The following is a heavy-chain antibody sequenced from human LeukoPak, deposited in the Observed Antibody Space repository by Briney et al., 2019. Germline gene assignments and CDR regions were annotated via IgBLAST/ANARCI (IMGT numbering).Heavy chain of an antibody. CDR2: MRGSCVIT. J-gene: IGHJ4*02. CDR3: AKEEWVGGRNFFDY. Sequence: PGGSLRLSCAASGFAFRAYDMSWVRQAPGKGLEWVSRMRGSCVITFYADSVKGRFTISRDNSRNTLYLQMNSLTAEDTAVYYCAKEEWVGGRNFFDYWGQGALVTVSS. CDR1: GFAFRAYD. D-gene: IGHD1-26*01. V-gene: IGHV3-23*01.